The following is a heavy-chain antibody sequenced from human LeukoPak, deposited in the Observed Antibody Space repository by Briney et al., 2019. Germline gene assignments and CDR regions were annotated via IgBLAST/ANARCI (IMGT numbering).Heavy chain of an antibody. CDR2: IYTSGST. CDR1: GGSISSSSYY. D-gene: IGHD5-24*01. Sequence: SETLSLTCTVSGGSISSSSYYWSWIRQPAGKGLEWIGRIYTSGSTNYNPSLKSRVTMSVDTSKNQFSLKLSSVTAADTAVYYCARDVEGKRWLPYYFDYWGQGTLVTVSS. J-gene: IGHJ4*02. CDR3: ARDVEGKRWLPYYFDY. V-gene: IGHV4-61*02.